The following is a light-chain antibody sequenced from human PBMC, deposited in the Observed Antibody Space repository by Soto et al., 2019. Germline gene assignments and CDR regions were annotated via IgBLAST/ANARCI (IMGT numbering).Light chain of an antibody. CDR1: QTIINW. V-gene: IGKV1-5*03. J-gene: IGKJ1*01. CDR2: KAS. Sequence: DIQITQSPGTLSSSLLGIVTITCRASQTIINWLAWYQQKPGKAPKLLIYKASTLEGEVPSRFSGSGSETEFTLTINSLQPDDSATYYCQQYNTYWWTFGQGTKVDIK. CDR3: QQYNTYWWT.